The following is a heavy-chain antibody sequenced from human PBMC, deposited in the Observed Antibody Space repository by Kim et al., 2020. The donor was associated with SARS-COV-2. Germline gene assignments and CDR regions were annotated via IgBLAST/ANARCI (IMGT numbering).Heavy chain of an antibody. D-gene: IGHD3-22*01. V-gene: IGHV3-30*04. Sequence: GGSLRLSCVAAGFTFRSYVMHWVRHAPGKGLQWVEVLSYDGSNNHYADFAKGRFTISRDNSKNTLYLQLNRVRPEDTAFYYWSRGPGDSNDIGGDFDYWG. J-gene: IGHJ4*01. CDR3: SRGPGDSNDIGGDFDY. CDR2: LSYDGSNN. CDR1: GFTFRSYV.